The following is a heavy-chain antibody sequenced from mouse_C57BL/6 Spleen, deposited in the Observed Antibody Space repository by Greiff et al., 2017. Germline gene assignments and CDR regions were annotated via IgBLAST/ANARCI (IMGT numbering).Heavy chain of an antibody. CDR2: INPNYGTT. D-gene: IGHD2-12*01. CDR1: GYSLTDYN. V-gene: IGHV1-39*01. Sequence: EVQLQQSGPELVKPGASVKISCKASGYSLTDYNMNWVKQSNGKSLEWIGVINPNYGTTSYNEKFKGKATLTVDKSSSTAYMPLNILTSEDSAVYYCARSYDRKPYYYARDYWGEGASVTVSS. J-gene: IGHJ4*01. CDR3: ARSYDRKPYYYARDY.